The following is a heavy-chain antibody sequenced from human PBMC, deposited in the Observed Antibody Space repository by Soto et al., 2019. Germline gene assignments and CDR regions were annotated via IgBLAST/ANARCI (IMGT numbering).Heavy chain of an antibody. CDR3: ARPAGRMANWFDP. Sequence: QVQLVQSGVEVKKPGASVKVSCKASGYTFTDYRMIWVRQAPGQGLEWMGIINPSGGSTNYAPNSQGRVSLTRNSFTSTVYMELSHLRSEDTAVYYCARPAGRMANWFDPWGQGTLVTVSS. CDR2: INPSGGST. CDR1: GYTFTDYR. D-gene: IGHD6-6*01. V-gene: IGHV1-46*01. J-gene: IGHJ5*02.